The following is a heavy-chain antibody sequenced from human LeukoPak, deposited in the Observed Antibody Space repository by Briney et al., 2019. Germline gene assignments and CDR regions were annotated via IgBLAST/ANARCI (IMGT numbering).Heavy chain of an antibody. Sequence: GASVKVSCKASGYTFTSYGISWVRQAPGQGLEWMGWISGYNGHTKYAQKFQGRATMTTDTSTSTAYMELRSLRSDDTAVYYCARDSRGVLLWFGEFSPWGQGTLVTVSS. J-gene: IGHJ5*02. D-gene: IGHD3-10*01. V-gene: IGHV1-18*01. CDR2: ISGYNGHT. CDR3: ARDSRGVLLWFGEFSP. CDR1: GYTFTSYG.